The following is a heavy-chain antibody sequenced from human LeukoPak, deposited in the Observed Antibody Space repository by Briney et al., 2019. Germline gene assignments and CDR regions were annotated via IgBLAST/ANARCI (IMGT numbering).Heavy chain of an antibody. CDR2: MNPNSGNT. CDR1: RYTFTSYD. V-gene: IGHV1-8*01. CDR3: ARGRRSLTMIVVVITYYFGY. Sequence: ASVKVSCKASRYTFTSYDINWVRQATGQGLEWMGWMNPNSGNTGSAQKFQGRVTMTRKTSVRTAYMCISSLRSENTAVYYCARGRRSLTMIVVVITYYFGYWGQGTLVTVSS. D-gene: IGHD3-22*01. J-gene: IGHJ4*02.